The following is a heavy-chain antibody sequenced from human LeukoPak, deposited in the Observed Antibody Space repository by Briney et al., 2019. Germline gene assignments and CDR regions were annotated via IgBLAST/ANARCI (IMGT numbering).Heavy chain of an antibody. V-gene: IGHV3-9*01. Sequence: GGSLRLSCAASGFTFDDYAMHWVRQAPGKGLEWVSGISWNGGSIGYADSVKGRFTISRDNAKNSLYLQMNSLRAEDTALYYCAKDIGGGTGAFDIWGQGTMVTVSS. CDR3: AKDIGGGTGAFDI. CDR2: ISWNGGSI. J-gene: IGHJ3*02. D-gene: IGHD3-10*01. CDR1: GFTFDDYA.